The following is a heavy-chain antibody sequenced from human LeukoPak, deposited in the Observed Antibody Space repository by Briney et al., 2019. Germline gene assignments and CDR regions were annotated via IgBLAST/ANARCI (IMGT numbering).Heavy chain of an antibody. D-gene: IGHD2-8*01. CDR2: INWSGGRT. CDR3: ARESPEWRYFDY. V-gene: IGHV3-20*04. J-gene: IGHJ4*02. CDR1: GFMFDDYG. Sequence: GGSLRLSCAASGFMFDDYGMSWVRQAPGKGLEWVSGINWSGGRTGYGDSLKGRFTISRDNAKNTLYLQMNSLRAEDTALYYCARESPEWRYFDYWGQGTLVTVSS.